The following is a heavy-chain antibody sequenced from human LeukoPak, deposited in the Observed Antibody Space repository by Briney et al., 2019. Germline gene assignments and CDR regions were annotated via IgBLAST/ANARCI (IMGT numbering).Heavy chain of an antibody. D-gene: IGHD2-15*01. CDR3: AKDPRVVVAATLA. CDR2: ISGSGGST. Sequence: PGGSLRLSCAASGFTFSSYAMSWVRHAPGKGLEWVSAISGSGGSTYYADSVKGRFTISRDNSKNTLYLQMNSLRAEDTAVYYCAKDPRVVVAATLAWGQGTLVTVSS. J-gene: IGHJ5*02. CDR1: GFTFSSYA. V-gene: IGHV3-23*01.